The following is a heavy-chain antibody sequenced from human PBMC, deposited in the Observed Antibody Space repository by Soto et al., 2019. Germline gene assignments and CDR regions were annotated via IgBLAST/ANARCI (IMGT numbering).Heavy chain of an antibody. CDR1: GGSISSSSYY. CDR3: ARQYGAPDAFDI. CDR2: IYYSGST. V-gene: IGHV4-39*01. J-gene: IGHJ3*02. Sequence: QLQLQESGPGLVKPSETLSLTCTVSGGSISSSSYYWGWIRQPPGKGLEWIGSIYYSGSTYYNPSLKSRVTISVDTSKNQFALKLSSVTAADTAVYYCARQYGAPDAFDIWGQGTMVTVSS. D-gene: IGHD4-17*01.